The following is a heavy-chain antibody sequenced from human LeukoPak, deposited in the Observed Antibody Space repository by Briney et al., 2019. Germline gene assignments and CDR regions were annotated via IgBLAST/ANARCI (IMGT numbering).Heavy chain of an antibody. V-gene: IGHV3-23*01. CDR2: ISGSGGST. J-gene: IGHJ4*02. D-gene: IGHD2-15*01. CDR3: AKLGPSYCSGGSCHDDY. CDR1: GFTFSSYA. Sequence: GGSLRLSCAASGFTFSSYAMSWVRQAPGKGLEWVSAISGSGGSTYYADSVKGRFTISRDNSKNTLYPQMNSLRAEDTAVYYCAKLGPSYCSGGSCHDDYWGQGTLVTVSS.